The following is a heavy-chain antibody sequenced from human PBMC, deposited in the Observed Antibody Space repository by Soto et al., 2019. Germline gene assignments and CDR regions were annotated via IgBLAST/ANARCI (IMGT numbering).Heavy chain of an antibody. CDR1: GGSFSGYY. J-gene: IGHJ4*02. Sequence: QVQLQQWGAGLLKPSETLSLTCAVYGGSFSGYYWSWIRQPPGKGLEWIGEINHSGSTNYNPSLKSRVTISVDTSKNQFSLKLSSVTAADTAVYYCARGGIGYYYGSARGRIDYWGQGTLVTVSS. V-gene: IGHV4-34*01. CDR3: ARGGIGYYYGSARGRIDY. D-gene: IGHD3-10*01. CDR2: INHSGST.